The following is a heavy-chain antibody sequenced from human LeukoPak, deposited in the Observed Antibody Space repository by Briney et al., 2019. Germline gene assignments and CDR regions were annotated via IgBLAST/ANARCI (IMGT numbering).Heavy chain of an antibody. Sequence: ASVKVSCKASGGTFSSYAISWVRQAPGQGLEWMGGIIPIFGTANYAQKFQGRVTITTDESTSTAYMELSSLRSEDTAVYYCARDHTGFSSSSRYDYWGQGTLVTVSS. CDR1: GGTFSSYA. CDR2: IIPIFGTA. D-gene: IGHD6-13*01. V-gene: IGHV1-69*05. J-gene: IGHJ4*02. CDR3: ARDHTGFSSSSRYDY.